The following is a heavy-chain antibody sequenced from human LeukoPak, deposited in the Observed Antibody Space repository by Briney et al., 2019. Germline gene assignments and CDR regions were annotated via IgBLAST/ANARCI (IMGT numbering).Heavy chain of an antibody. CDR1: GFTFGSYS. CDR2: ISSSSSTI. CDR3: ARVGTMVRGAHDYYGMDV. V-gene: IGHV3-48*04. J-gene: IGHJ6*02. Sequence: GGSLRLSCAASGFTFGSYSMNWVRQAPGKGLEWVSYISSSSSTIYYADSVKGRFTISRDNAKNSLYLQMNSLRAEDTAVYYCARVGTMVRGAHDYYGMDVWGQGTTVTVSS. D-gene: IGHD3-10*01.